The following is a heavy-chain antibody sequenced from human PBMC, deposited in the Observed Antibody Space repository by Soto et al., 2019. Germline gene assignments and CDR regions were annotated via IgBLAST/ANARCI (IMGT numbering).Heavy chain of an antibody. J-gene: IGHJ6*02. CDR2: IVVGSGNT. Sequence: SVKVSCKASGFTFTSSAVQWVRQARGQRLEWIGWIVVGSGNTNYAQKFQERVTITRDMSTSTAYMELSSLRSEDTAVYYCAADPVFVFGVVDASGMDVWGQGTTVTVSS. CDR1: GFTFTSSA. V-gene: IGHV1-58*01. D-gene: IGHD3-3*01. CDR3: AADPVFVFGVVDASGMDV.